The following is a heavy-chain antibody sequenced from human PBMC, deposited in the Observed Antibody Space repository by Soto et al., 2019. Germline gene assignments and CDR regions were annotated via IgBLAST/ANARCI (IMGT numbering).Heavy chain of an antibody. V-gene: IGHV3-48*03. CDR1: GFTFSSYE. Sequence: GGSLRLSCAASGFTFSSYEMNWVRQAPGKGLEWVSYISSSGSTIYYADSVKGRFTISRDNAKNSLYLQMNSLRAEDTAVYYCAREGAHYYYDSSGYYSQGWFDPWGQGTLVTVSS. CDR3: AREGAHYYYDSSGYYSQGWFDP. J-gene: IGHJ5*02. CDR2: ISSSGSTI. D-gene: IGHD3-22*01.